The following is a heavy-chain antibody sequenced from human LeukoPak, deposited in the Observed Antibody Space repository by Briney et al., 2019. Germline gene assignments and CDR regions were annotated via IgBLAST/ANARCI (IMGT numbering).Heavy chain of an antibody. V-gene: IGHV4-31*03. CDR1: GGSISSGGYY. Sequence: SETLSLTCTVSGGSISSGGYYWSWIRQHPGKGLEWIGYIYYSGSTYYNPSLKSRVTISVDTSKNQFSLKLSSVTAADAAVYYCARVREQSRYYYDSSGYYYFDYWGRGTLVTVSS. CDR2: IYYSGST. D-gene: IGHD3-22*01. CDR3: ARVREQSRYYYDSSGYYYFDY. J-gene: IGHJ4*02.